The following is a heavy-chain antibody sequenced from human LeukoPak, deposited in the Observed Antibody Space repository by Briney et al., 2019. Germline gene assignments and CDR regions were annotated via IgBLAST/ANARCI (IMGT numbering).Heavy chain of an antibody. V-gene: IGHV3-21*01. CDR3: GNYYYDSSDY. D-gene: IGHD3-22*01. CDR2: ISIISSYI. Sequence: GGSLRLSSAASGFTFNSSSMNRVRQAPGKGLEWVSPISIISSYIYYADSVKGRFTISRDNAKNSLYLQRNSLRAEDTAVYYCGNYYYDSSDYWGQGTLVTVSS. J-gene: IGHJ4*02. CDR1: GFTFNSSS.